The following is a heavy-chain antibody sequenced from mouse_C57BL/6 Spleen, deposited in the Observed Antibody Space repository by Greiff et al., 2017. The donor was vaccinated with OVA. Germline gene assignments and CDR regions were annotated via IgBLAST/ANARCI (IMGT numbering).Heavy chain of an antibody. CDR2: LWSGGST. Sequence: VKLMESGPGLVQPSQSLSITCTVSGFSLTSYGVHWVRQSPGKGLEWLGVLWSGGSTDYNAAFISRLSISKDNSKSQVFFKMNSLQADDTAIYYCARRDDYDQAWFAYWGQGTLVTVSA. D-gene: IGHD2-4*01. J-gene: IGHJ3*01. CDR1: GFSLTSYG. V-gene: IGHV2-2*01. CDR3: ARRDDYDQAWFAY.